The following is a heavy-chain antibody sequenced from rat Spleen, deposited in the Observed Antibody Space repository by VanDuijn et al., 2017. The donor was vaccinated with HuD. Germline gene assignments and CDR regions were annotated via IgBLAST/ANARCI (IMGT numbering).Heavy chain of an antibody. CDR2: INGEGST. Sequence: EVQLQESGPGLVKPSQSLSLTCSVTGYSITSGYGWNWIRKFPGNKMEWMGYINGEGSTNHNPSLKSRISITRDTSKNQFFLQVNSVTTEDTATYYCARVPYWYFDFWGPGTMVTVSS. CDR1: GYSITSGYG. V-gene: IGHV3-3*01. J-gene: IGHJ1*01. CDR3: ARVPYWYFDF.